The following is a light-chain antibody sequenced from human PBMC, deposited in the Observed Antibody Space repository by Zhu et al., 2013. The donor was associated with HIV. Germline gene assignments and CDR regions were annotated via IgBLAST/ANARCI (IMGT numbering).Light chain of an antibody. CDR1: QSVSSN. Sequence: EIVMTQSPATLSVSPGERATLSCRASQSVSSNLAWYQQKPGQAPRLLIYGASNRATGIPARFSGSGSGTDFTLTISSLEPEDFAVYYCQQRSTWPWTFGQGTKVE. CDR3: QQRSTWPWT. V-gene: IGKV3-11*01. J-gene: IGKJ1*01. CDR2: GAS.